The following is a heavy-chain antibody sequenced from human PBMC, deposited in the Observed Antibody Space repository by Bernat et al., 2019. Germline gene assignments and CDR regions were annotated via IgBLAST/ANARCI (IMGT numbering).Heavy chain of an antibody. CDR2: ISYDGSNK. J-gene: IGHJ4*02. CDR1: GFTFSSYA. V-gene: IGHV3-30-3*01. CDR3: ARRDFDY. Sequence: QVQLVESGGGVVQPGRSLRLSCAASGFTFSSYAMHWVRQAPGKGLEWVAVISYDGSNKYYADSVKGRFTISRDNSKNTLYPQMNSLRAEDTAVYYCARRDFDYWGQGTLVTVSS.